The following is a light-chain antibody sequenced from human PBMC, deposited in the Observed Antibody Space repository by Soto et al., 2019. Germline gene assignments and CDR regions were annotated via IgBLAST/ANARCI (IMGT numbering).Light chain of an antibody. V-gene: IGKV3D-20*02. Sequence: EIVLTQFPGTLSLSPGERATLSCRASQSVSSNNLAWYQHKPGQAPRLLISGASNTATGIPDRFSGSGSGTDFTLTISRLAPEDFAVYYCQQRNIWPPVTFGQGTRLEIK. CDR3: QQRNIWPPVT. CDR2: GAS. CDR1: QSVSSNN. J-gene: IGKJ5*01.